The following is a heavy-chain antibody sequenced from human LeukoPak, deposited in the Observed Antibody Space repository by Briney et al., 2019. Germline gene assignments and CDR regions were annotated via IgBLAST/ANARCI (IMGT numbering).Heavy chain of an antibody. CDR2: INTNTGNP. Sequence: EASVKVSCKASGYTFTSYAMNWVRQAPGQGLEWVGRINTNTGNPTYAQGFTGRFVFSLDTSVSTAYLQISSLKAEDTAVYYCARESSSGNYYDSSGYLYYFDYWGQGTLVTVSS. V-gene: IGHV7-4-1*02. J-gene: IGHJ4*02. CDR3: ARESSSGNYYDSSGYLYYFDY. CDR1: GYTFTSYA. D-gene: IGHD3-22*01.